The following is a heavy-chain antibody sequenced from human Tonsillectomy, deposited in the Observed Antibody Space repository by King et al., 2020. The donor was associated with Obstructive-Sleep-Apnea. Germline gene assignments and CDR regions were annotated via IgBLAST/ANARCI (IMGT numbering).Heavy chain of an antibody. CDR2: ISSKGDAT. Sequence: QLVQSGGGLVQPGGSLRLSCSASTLTFSNFAMHWVRQAPGEGLESVSYISSKGDATYYVDSVKGRFVISRDNSKNTLLLHMTSLRPEYMAVYYCVRNLGRLTDYWGQGTLVTVPS. D-gene: IGHD3-16*01. CDR1: TLTFSNFA. J-gene: IGHJ4*02. CDR3: VRNLGRLTDY. V-gene: IGHV3-64D*09.